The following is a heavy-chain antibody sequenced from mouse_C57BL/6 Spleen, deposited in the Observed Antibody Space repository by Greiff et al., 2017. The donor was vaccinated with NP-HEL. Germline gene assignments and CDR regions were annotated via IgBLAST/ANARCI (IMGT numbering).Heavy chain of an antibody. V-gene: IGHV7-3*01. D-gene: IGHD4-1*02. J-gene: IGHJ3*01. Sequence: EVKLVESGGGLVQPGGSLSLSCAASGFTFTDYYMSWVRQPPGKALEWLGFIRNKANGYTTESSASVKGRFTISRDNSQSIRYLQMNALRAEDSATYDWASPLNGDPLWFAYWGQGTLVTVSA. CDR3: ASPLNGDPLWFAY. CDR2: IRNKANGYTT. CDR1: GFTFTDYY.